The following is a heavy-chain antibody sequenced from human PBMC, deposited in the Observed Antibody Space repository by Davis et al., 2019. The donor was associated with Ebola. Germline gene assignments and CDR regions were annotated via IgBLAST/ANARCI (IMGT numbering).Heavy chain of an antibody. Sequence: GESLKISCAASGFSFSRYAMNWVRQVPGKGLEWVSGISTYGASTYYADSVKGRFTISRDNSKNTLYLQMNSLRAEDTAVYYCARASPTVTYYYYGMDVWGQGTTVTVSS. CDR1: GFSFSRYA. J-gene: IGHJ6*02. CDR2: ISTYGAST. V-gene: IGHV3-23*01. CDR3: ARASPTVTYYYYGMDV. D-gene: IGHD4-11*01.